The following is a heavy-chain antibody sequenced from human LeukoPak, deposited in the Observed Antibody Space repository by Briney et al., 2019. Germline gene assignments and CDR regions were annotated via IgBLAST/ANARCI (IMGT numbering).Heavy chain of an antibody. Sequence: PSETLSLTCTVSDGSISSGAFYWSWIRQHPEQGLEWIGYLYSVGSTYYNPSLKSRVTISVDTSKNQVSLKMTSVTAADTAVYYCARDSSGDYWYFGLWGRGTLVTVSS. CDR1: DGSISSGAFY. CDR2: LYSVGST. D-gene: IGHD4-17*01. J-gene: IGHJ2*01. V-gene: IGHV4-31*03. CDR3: ARDSSGDYWYFGL.